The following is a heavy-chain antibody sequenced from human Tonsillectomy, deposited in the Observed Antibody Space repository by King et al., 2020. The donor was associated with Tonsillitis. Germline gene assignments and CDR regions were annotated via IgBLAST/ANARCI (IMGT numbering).Heavy chain of an antibody. J-gene: IGHJ6*02. CDR1: GFTFSSYG. D-gene: IGHD3-9*01. CDR3: AKILRDILTGYPTQYYYYGMDV. V-gene: IGHV3-30*18. CDR2: ISYDGSNK. Sequence: VQLVESGGGVVQPGRSLRLSCAASGFTFSSYGMHWVRQAPGKGLEWVAVISYDGSNKYYADSVKGRFTISRDNSKNTLYLQMNSLRAEDTAVYYCAKILRDILTGYPTQYYYYGMDVWGQGTTVTVSS.